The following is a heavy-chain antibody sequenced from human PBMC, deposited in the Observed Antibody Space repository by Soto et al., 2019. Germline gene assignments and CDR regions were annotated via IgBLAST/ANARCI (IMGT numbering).Heavy chain of an antibody. V-gene: IGHV3-53*02. CDR2: IYSGGST. Sequence: EVQLVETGGGLIQPGGSLRLSCAASGFTVSSNYMSWVRQAPGKGLEWVSVIYSGGSTYYADSVKGRFTISRDNSKNTLYLQMNSLRAEDTAVYYCARTKLGHIVVVPAAPRGGMDVWGQGTTVTVSS. CDR1: GFTVSSNY. CDR3: ARTKLGHIVVVPAAPRGGMDV. J-gene: IGHJ6*02. D-gene: IGHD2-2*01.